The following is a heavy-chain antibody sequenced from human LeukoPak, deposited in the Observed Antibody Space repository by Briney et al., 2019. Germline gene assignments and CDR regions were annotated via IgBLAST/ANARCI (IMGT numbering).Heavy chain of an antibody. J-gene: IGHJ4*02. V-gene: IGHV3-48*03. CDR1: GFTFSSYE. Sequence: GGSLRLSCAASGFTFSSYEMNWVRQAPGKGLEWVSYISSSGSTVYYADSVKGRFTISRDNAKNSLYLQMNSLRAEDTVVYYCARETGSYDYWGQGTLATVSS. CDR2: ISSSGSTV. D-gene: IGHD3-9*01. CDR3: ARETGSYDY.